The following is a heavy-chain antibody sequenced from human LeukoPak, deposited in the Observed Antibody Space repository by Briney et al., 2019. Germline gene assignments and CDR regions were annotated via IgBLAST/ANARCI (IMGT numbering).Heavy chain of an antibody. J-gene: IGHJ6*02. CDR1: GFNFRDFA. CDR2: IGSDTTT. D-gene: IGHD2-15*01. V-gene: IGHV3-23*01. Sequence: GGSLTLSCAASGFNFRDFAISWVRKAPGKGLDLVSGIGSDTTTHYAESVKGRFAISRDNEKNTLYLHMNSVRAEDTALYYCAKDLHYWVAMDVWGRGTTVTVS. CDR3: AKDLHYWVAMDV.